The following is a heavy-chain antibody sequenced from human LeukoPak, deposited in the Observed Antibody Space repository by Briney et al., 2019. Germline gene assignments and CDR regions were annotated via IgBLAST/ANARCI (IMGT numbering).Heavy chain of an antibody. CDR1: GYTFTGYY. D-gene: IGHD2-15*01. J-gene: IGHJ4*02. CDR3: ARRYCSGGSCYPDY. V-gene: IGHV1-2*02. CDR2: INTASGVA. Sequence: ASVKVSCKASGYTFTGYYVHWVRQAPGQGLEWMAWINTASGVANYAQKFQGRVTLTRDTSISTAYMELSRLTSDDTAVYFCARRYCSGGSCYPDYWGQGTLVTVSS.